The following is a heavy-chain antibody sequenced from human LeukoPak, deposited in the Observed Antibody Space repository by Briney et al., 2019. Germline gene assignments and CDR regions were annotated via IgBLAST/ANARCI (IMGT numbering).Heavy chain of an antibody. D-gene: IGHD5-12*01. CDR3: ARAPRYVAAFDI. CDR2: INPNSGGT. CDR1: GYTFTCYY. V-gene: IGHV1-2*02. Sequence: GASVKVSCKASGYTFTCYYMHRVRQAPGQGLEWMGWINPNSGGTNYAQKFQGRVTMTSDTSISTAYMELSRLRSDDTAVYYCARAPRYVAAFDIWGQGTMVTVSS. J-gene: IGHJ3*02.